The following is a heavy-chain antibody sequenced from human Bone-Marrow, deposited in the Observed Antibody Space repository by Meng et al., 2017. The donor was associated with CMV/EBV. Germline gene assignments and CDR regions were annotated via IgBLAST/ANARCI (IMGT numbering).Heavy chain of an antibody. CDR3: ARVVNWDGEYFDY. J-gene: IGHJ4*02. CDR2: IYYSGST. CDR1: GFTFSSYE. D-gene: IGHD7-27*01. V-gene: IGHV4-39*07. Sequence: ESLKISCAASGFTFSSYEMNWVRQAPGKGLEWIGSIYYSGSTYYNPSLKSRVTISVDTSKNQFSLKLSSVTAADTAVYYCARVVNWDGEYFDYWGQGTLVTVSS.